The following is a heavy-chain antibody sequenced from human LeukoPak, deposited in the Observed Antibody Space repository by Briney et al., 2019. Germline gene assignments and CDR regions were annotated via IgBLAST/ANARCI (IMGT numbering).Heavy chain of an antibody. V-gene: IGHV3-30*18. J-gene: IGHJ4*02. CDR3: AKDPSFDSSGYESDY. CDR1: GFIFSSYG. CDR2: ISYDGSNK. Sequence: GGSLRLSCAVSGFIFSSYGMHWVRQAPGKGLEWVAVISYDGSNKYYGDSVKGRFTISRDNSKNTLYLQMNSLRAEDTAVYYCAKDPSFDSSGYESDYWGQGTLVTVSS. D-gene: IGHD3-22*01.